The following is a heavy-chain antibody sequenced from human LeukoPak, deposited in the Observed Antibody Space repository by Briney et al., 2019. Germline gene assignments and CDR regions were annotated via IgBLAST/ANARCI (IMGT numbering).Heavy chain of an antibody. Sequence: SETLSLTCAVYGGSFSGYYWSWIRQPPGKGLEWIGEINHSGSTNYNPSLKSRVTISVDTSKNQFSLKLSSVTAADTAVYYCARGRFYYYGSVRCGWFDPWGQGTLVTVSS. CDR3: ARGRFYYYGSVRCGWFDP. CDR2: INHSGST. CDR1: GGSFSGYY. V-gene: IGHV4-34*01. D-gene: IGHD3-10*01. J-gene: IGHJ5*02.